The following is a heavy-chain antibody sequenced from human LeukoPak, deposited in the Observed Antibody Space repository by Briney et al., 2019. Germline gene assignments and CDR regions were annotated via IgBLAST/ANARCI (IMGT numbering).Heavy chain of an antibody. Sequence: SETLSLTFTVSGGPISSSSFYWGWIRQPPGTGLEWIGLIYYSGSTYYNPSLKSRATISVDTSKNQFSLKLSSVTAADTAVYYCARSEYSSSGRLDYWGQGTLVTVSS. V-gene: IGHV4-39*01. CDR3: ARSEYSSSGRLDY. CDR2: IYYSGST. CDR1: GGPISSSSFY. D-gene: IGHD6-6*01. J-gene: IGHJ4*02.